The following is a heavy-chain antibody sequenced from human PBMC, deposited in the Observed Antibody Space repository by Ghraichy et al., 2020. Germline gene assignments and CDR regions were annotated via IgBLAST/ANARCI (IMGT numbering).Heavy chain of an antibody. J-gene: IGHJ4*02. CDR2: IKRKSDGETT. V-gene: IGHV3-15*06. CDR3: TSDTEASSSYAHDY. D-gene: IGHD3-16*01. CDR1: GITFSDTW. Sequence: GGSLRLSCAVSGITFSDTWMSWVRQTPGKGLEWVGRIKRKSDGETTSYVAPVKGRFSIARDDSKSTLYLQMDSLKTEDTGVYYCTSDTEASSSYAHDYWGQGTLVTVSS.